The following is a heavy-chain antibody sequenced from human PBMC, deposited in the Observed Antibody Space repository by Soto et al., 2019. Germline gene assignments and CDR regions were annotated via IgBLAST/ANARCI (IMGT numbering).Heavy chain of an antibody. Sequence: EVQLLESGGGWVQPGGSLRLSCVASGFTFSSYDMSWVRQAPGKGLEWVSAISGSGGSAYYADSVKGRFTISRDNSKNTLYVRMNSLRSEDTAIYYCAKEDDLWTNGHFNIWGQGTLVTVAS. CDR3: AKEDDLWTNGHFNI. J-gene: IGHJ3*02. CDR2: ISGSGGSA. CDR1: GFTFSSYD. V-gene: IGHV3-23*01. D-gene: IGHD3-3*01.